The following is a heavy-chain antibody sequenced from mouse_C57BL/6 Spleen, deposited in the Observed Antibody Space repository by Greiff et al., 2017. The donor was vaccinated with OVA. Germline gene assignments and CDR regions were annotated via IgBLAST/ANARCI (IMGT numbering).Heavy chain of an antibody. D-gene: IGHD1-1*01. CDR1: GYTFTSYW. J-gene: IGHJ1*03. V-gene: IGHV1-7*01. CDR2: INPSSGYT. CDR3: ASYYYGRGYFDV. Sequence: VQLQQSGADLAKPGASVKLSCKASGYTFTSYWMHWVKQRPGQGLEWIGYINPSSGYTKYNQKFKDKATLTADKSSSTAYMQLSSLTYEDSAVYYCASYYYGRGYFDVWGTGTTVTVSS.